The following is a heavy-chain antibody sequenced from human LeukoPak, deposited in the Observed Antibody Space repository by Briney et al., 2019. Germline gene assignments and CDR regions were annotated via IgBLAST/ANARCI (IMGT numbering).Heavy chain of an antibody. CDR3: ARLARAFDFWSGYLAY. CDR2: IYPGDSHP. Sequence: GESLKISCHTSGYSFTSYWIGWVRQMPGKGLEWMGIIYPGDSHPRYSPSFQGQVTISADKSISTAYLQWSSLKASDTAMYYCARLARAFDFWSGYLAYWGQGTLVTVSS. J-gene: IGHJ4*02. D-gene: IGHD3-3*01. V-gene: IGHV5-51*03. CDR1: GYSFTSYW.